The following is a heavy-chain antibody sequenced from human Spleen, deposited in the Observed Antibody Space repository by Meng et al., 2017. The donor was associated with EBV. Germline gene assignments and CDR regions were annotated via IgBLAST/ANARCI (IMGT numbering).Heavy chain of an antibody. Sequence: PSSCPSSGVAVSGGAISSSNLRPWVGQHLGRGLEWIGNIYNSGTPNNKPSIKSRIPMSVDQFKLNFWIVPGSVTAVDTGVYVCGIFWYYVDYWGQGALVTVSS. CDR2: IYNSGTP. D-gene: IGHD3-3*01. CDR3: GIFWYYVDY. CDR1: GGAISSSNL. V-gene: IGHV4-4*02. J-gene: IGHJ4*02.